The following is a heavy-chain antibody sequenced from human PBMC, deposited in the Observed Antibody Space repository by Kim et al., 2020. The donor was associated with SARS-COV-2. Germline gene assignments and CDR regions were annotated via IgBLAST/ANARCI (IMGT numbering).Heavy chain of an antibody. CDR3: VRIEKRSSYYFDY. V-gene: IGHV3-23*01. J-gene: IGHJ4*02. Sequence: YADSVKGRFTISRDNSKSTLYLQMNSLRAEDTAVYYCVRIEKRSSYYFDYWGQGTLVTVSS. D-gene: IGHD4-17*01.